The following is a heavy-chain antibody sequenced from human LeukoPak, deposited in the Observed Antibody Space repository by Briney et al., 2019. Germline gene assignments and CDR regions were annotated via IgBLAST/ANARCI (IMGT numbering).Heavy chain of an antibody. V-gene: IGHV5-51*01. CDR1: GYRLSSYW. D-gene: IGHD3-3*01. CDR3: ARGPSWIFGVVIPHFDY. Sequence: GESLRISCKGSGYRLSSYWIGWVRQMPGKGLEWMGIMYPGDSDTRYSPSFQGQVTISADKSISTAYLQWSSLKASDTAMYYCARGPSWIFGVVIPHFDYWGQGTLVTVSS. J-gene: IGHJ4*02. CDR2: MYPGDSDT.